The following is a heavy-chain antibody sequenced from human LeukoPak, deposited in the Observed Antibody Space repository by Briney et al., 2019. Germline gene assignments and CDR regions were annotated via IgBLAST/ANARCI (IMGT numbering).Heavy chain of an antibody. V-gene: IGHV4-34*01. Sequence: SETLSLTCAVYGGSFSGYYWSWIRQPPGKGLEWIGEINHSGSTNYNPSLKSRVTISVDTSKNQFSLKLSSVTAADTAVYYCARGDSSAWDAFDIWGQGTMVTVSS. CDR1: GGSFSGYY. CDR2: INHSGST. CDR3: ARGDSSAWDAFDI. J-gene: IGHJ3*02. D-gene: IGHD3-22*01.